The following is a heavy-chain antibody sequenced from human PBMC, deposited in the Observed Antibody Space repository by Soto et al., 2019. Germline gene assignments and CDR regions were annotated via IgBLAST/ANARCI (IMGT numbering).Heavy chain of an antibody. CDR2: IYYSGST. V-gene: IGHV4-59*02. CDR1: GGSVNKYY. Sequence: AEALYLTCTVSGGSVNKYYGNWVRQPPGKGLEWIGYIYYSGSTNYNPSLKSRVTISVDTSKNQFSLKLRSVTDADTAVYYCARDPSGHPPLYRFDPWGQGALVTVSS. CDR3: ARDPSGHPPLYRFDP. J-gene: IGHJ5*02. D-gene: IGHD1-26*01.